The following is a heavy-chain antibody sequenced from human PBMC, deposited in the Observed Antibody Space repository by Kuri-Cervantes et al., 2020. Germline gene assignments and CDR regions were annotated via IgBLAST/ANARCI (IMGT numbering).Heavy chain of an antibody. J-gene: IGHJ6*03. V-gene: IGHV4-38-2*01. CDR2: IYHSGST. CDR3: ARHVINSYYYYHYMDV. Sequence: SETLSLTCAVSGYSISSGYYWGWIRQPPGKGLEWIGSIYHSGSTYYNPSLKSRVTISVDTSKNQFSLRLTSVTAAETAVYYCARHVINSYYYYHYMDVWGKGTTVTVSS. CDR1: GYSISSGYY. D-gene: IGHD2-21*01.